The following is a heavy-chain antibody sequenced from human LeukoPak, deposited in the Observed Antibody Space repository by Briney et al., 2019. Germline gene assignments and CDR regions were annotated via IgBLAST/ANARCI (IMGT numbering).Heavy chain of an antibody. D-gene: IGHD3-3*01. CDR1: GFTFSSYN. CDR3: ARANFDSSFDP. V-gene: IGHV3-21*06. CDR2: ISSSATYI. Sequence: GGSLRLSCAASGFTFSSYNMIWVRQPAGKGLEWVSSISSSATYIYYTDSLKGRFTISRDNAKNSLYLQMNSLRAEDTAVYYCARANFDSSFDPWGQGTLVTVSS. J-gene: IGHJ5*02.